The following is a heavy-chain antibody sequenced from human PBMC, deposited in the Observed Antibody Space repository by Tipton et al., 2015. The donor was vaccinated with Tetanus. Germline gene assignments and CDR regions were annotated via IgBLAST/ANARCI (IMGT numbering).Heavy chain of an antibody. CDR2: IYQTDST. D-gene: IGHD5-12*01. CDR3: VRGRGLGAYSFGFEY. CDR1: GGLITTGGYS. V-gene: IGHV4-30-2*01. Sequence: TLSLTCNVSGGLITTGGYSWGWIRQPPGQGLEWLGYIYQTDSTYYNPSVRSRLTLSLQRSKNQVPLKLSSVTAADTAVYYCVRGRGLGAYSFGFEYWGQGALVTVSS. J-gene: IGHJ4*02.